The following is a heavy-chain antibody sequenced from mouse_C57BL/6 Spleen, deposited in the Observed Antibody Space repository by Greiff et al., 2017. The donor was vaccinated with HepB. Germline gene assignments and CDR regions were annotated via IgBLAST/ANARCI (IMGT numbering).Heavy chain of an antibody. Sequence: EVKVVESGGGLVKPGGSLKLSCAASGFTFSSYAMSWVRQTPEKRLEWVATISDGGSYTYYPDNVKGRFTISRDNAKNNLYLQMSHLKSEDTAMYYCARDKGIYYGSSWFAYWGQGTLVTVSA. D-gene: IGHD1-1*01. CDR3: ARDKGIYYGSSWFAY. CDR2: ISDGGSYT. V-gene: IGHV5-4*01. CDR1: GFTFSSYA. J-gene: IGHJ3*01.